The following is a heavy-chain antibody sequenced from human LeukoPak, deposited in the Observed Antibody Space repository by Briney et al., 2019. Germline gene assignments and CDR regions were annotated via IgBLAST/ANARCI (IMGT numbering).Heavy chain of an antibody. CDR2: ISASNYI. CDR1: GXTFSDYD. Sequence: GGSLRLSCAASGXTFSDYDMSWVRQAPGKGLEWVSSISASNYIYYADSLKGRFTIYRDNAKNTLYLQMNSLRDEDTAVYYCARERYRSPFGYWGQGTLVTVSS. V-gene: IGHV3-69-1*01. D-gene: IGHD1-14*01. CDR3: ARERYRSPFGY. J-gene: IGHJ4*02.